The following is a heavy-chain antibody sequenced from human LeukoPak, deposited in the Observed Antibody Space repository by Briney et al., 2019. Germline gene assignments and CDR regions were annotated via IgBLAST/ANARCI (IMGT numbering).Heavy chain of an antibody. CDR2: ISGSGDST. Sequence: GGSLRLSRACSGFTFSSYAMTWVPQAPGKGLEWVSAISGSGDSTYYADSVKGRFTISRDNSKNTLYLQMNSLRPEDTAVYYCATRGYCSGTSCYAPQPWGQGTLVTVSS. CDR1: GFTFSSYA. V-gene: IGHV3-23*01. CDR3: ATRGYCSGTSCYAPQP. D-gene: IGHD2-2*01. J-gene: IGHJ5*02.